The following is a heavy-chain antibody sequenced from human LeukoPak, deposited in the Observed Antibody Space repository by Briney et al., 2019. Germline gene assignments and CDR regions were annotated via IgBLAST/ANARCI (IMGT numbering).Heavy chain of an antibody. V-gene: IGHV1-2*02. J-gene: IGHJ4*02. Sequence: ASVKVSCKASGYTFTGFYMHWVRQAPGQGLEWMGWINPNSGGTNYAQKFQGRVTMTRDTSISTAYMELSRLRSDDTAVYYCARDGSVITHFDYWGQGTLVTVSS. D-gene: IGHD3-22*01. CDR1: GYTFTGFY. CDR2: INPNSGGT. CDR3: ARDGSVITHFDY.